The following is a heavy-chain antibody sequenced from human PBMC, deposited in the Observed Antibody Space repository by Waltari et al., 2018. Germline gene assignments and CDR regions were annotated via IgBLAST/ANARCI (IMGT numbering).Heavy chain of an antibody. CDR2: IYYTGST. D-gene: IGHD2-2*01. CDR3: ARQGYCSSTTCSASFDY. V-gene: IGHV4-39*01. CDR1: GGSFSSSRYY. Sequence: QLQLQESGPGLVKPSETLSPTCTVPGGSFSSSRYYWGWIRQPPGKGLEWIGGIYYTGSTYYNPSLKSRVTISIDTSKNHFSLKLNSVTAADTAVYYCARQGYCSSTTCSASFDYWGQGTLVTVSS. J-gene: IGHJ4*02.